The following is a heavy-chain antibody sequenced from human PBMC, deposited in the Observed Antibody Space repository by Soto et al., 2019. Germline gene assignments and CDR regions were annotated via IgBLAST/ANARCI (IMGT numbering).Heavy chain of an antibody. CDR3: AAELYSGGSCCSFDF. J-gene: IGHJ3*01. D-gene: IGHD2-15*01. V-gene: IGHV1-58*01. CDR1: GFTFSNSA. Sequence: SVKVSCKTSGFTFSNSAVQWVRQARGQRLEWLGWIVVGSGSTSYAQSLHERVTITRDMTTGTAYMQLSSLASEDTAVYYCAAELYSGGSCCSFDFWGQGTTVTVSS. CDR2: IVVGSGST.